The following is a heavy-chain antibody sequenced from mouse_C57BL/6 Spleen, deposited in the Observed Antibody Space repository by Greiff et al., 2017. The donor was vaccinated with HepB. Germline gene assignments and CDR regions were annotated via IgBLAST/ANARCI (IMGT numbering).Heavy chain of an antibody. J-gene: IGHJ3*01. V-gene: IGHV1-82*01. CDR3: ARDYSYGFAY. Sequence: VQLVESGPELVKPGASVKISCKASGYAFSSSWMNWVKQRPGKGLEWIGRIYPGDGDTNYNGKFKGKATLTADKSSSTAYMQLSSLTSEDSAVYFCARDYSYGFAYWGQGTLVTVSA. CDR1: GYAFSSSW. CDR2: IYPGDGDT. D-gene: IGHD2-12*01.